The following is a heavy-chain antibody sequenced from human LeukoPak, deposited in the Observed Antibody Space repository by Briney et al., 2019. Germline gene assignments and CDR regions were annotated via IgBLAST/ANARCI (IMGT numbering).Heavy chain of an antibody. V-gene: IGHV1-3*01. CDR1: GYTFTSYA. CDR3: ARGSGWYPAGFDP. Sequence: ASVKVSCKASGYTFTSYAMHWVRQAPGQRLEWMGWINAGNGNTNYAQKLQGRVTMTTDTSTSTAYMELRSLRSDDTAVYYCARGSGWYPAGFDPWGQGTLVTVSS. J-gene: IGHJ5*02. CDR2: INAGNGNT. D-gene: IGHD6-19*01.